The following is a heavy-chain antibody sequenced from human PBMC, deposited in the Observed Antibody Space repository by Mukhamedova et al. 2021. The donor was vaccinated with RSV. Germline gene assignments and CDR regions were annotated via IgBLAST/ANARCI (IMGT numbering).Heavy chain of an antibody. J-gene: IGHJ5*02. CDR3: ARIIAAAAQGWFDP. V-gene: IGHV1-69*01. D-gene: IGHD6-13*01. Sequence: AEYMGGRVTITADESTSTAYMELSSLRSEDTAVYYCARIIAAAAQGWFDPWGQGTPVTVSS.